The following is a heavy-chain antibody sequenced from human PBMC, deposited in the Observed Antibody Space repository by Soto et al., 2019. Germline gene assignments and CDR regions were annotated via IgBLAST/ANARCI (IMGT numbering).Heavy chain of an antibody. CDR2: IIPILGIA. CDR3: ARQYGSRYYFDY. CDR1: GGTFSSYT. J-gene: IGHJ4*02. V-gene: IGHV1-69*02. D-gene: IGHD3-10*01. Sequence: QVQLVQSGAEVKKPGSSVKVSCKASGGTFSSYTISWVRQAPGQGLEWMGRIIPILGIANYAQKFQGRVTIXAXXSTSTAYMELSSLRSEDTAVYYCARQYGSRYYFDYWGQGTLVTVSS.